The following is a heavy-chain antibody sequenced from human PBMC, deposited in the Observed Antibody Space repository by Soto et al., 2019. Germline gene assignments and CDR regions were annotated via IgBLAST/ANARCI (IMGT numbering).Heavy chain of an antibody. J-gene: IGHJ4*01. Sequence: GGSLRLSCEASGFTFSNYAMNWVRQAPGKGLEWVSSISGISSNIYYAESLKGRFTITRDNAKNSLYLQMNSLRADDTAVYYCAIARVADSSLDHWGQGILVTVSS. CDR2: ISGISSNI. V-gene: IGHV3-21*01. D-gene: IGHD3-3*01. CDR3: AIARVADSSLDH. CDR1: GFTFSNYA.